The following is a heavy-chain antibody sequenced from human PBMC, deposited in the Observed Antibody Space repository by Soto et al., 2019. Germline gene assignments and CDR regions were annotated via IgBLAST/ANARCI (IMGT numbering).Heavy chain of an antibody. D-gene: IGHD3-16*02. CDR3: ARLEYVWGSYLHSSPDY. J-gene: IGHJ4*02. CDR1: GFTFSDYY. CDR2: ISSSSSYT. V-gene: IGHV3-11*06. Sequence: QVQLVESGGGLVKPGGSLRLSCAASGFTFSDYYMSWIRQAPGKGLEWVSYISSSSSYTNYADSVKGRFTISRDNAKNSLYLQMNSLRAEDTAVYYCARLEYVWGSYLHSSPDYWGQGTLVTVSS.